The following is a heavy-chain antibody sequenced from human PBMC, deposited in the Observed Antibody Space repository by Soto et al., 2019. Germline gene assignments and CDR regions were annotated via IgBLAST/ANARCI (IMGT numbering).Heavy chain of an antibody. J-gene: IGHJ3*02. CDR3: TTTRPGTNVFDN. Sequence: LRLSCAASGITFSNAWMNWVRQAPGKGLEYIGRIRSKTDGGTTEYAAPVEGRFTISRDDSKNTLYLQMGGLKTEDTAVYYCTTTRPGTNVFDNWGQGTLVTVSS. V-gene: IGHV3-15*01. CDR2: IRSKTDGGTT. CDR1: GITFSNAW. D-gene: IGHD6-13*01.